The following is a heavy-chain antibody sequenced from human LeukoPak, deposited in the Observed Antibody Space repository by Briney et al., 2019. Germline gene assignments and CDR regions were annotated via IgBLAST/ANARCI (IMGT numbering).Heavy chain of an antibody. CDR1: GGSISSYY. CDR2: IYYSGST. D-gene: IGHD1-26*01. Sequence: SETLSLTCTVSGGSISSYYWSWIRQPPGKGLEWIGYIYYSGSTNYNPSLKSRVTISVDTSKNQFSLKLSCVTAADTAVYYCARGGDSMGASFDYWGQGTLVTVSS. CDR3: ARGGDSMGASFDY. V-gene: IGHV4-59*01. J-gene: IGHJ4*02.